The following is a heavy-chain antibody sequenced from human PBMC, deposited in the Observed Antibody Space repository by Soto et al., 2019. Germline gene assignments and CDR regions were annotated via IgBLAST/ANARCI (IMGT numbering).Heavy chain of an antibody. D-gene: IGHD2-8*02. CDR3: ARGGGVYYFDY. Sequence: QVQLQESGPGLVKPSETLSLTCTVSGGSISSYYWSWIRQPPGKGLEWIGYIYYSGITDYNPSLNSRVTISVHPSKSPFSLKLSSVTAADTAVYYCARGGGVYYFDYWGQGTLVTVSS. CDR1: GGSISSYY. CDR2: IYYSGIT. J-gene: IGHJ4*02. V-gene: IGHV4-59*01.